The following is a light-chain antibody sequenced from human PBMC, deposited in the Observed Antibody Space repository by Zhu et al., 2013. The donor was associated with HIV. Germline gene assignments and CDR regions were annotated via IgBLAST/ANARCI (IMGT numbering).Light chain of an antibody. J-gene: IGKJ3*01. V-gene: IGKV1-5*03. CDR2: KAS. CDR3: QHVNSNAA. CDR1: QSISSW. Sequence: DIQMTQSPSTLSASVGDRVTITCRASQSISSWLAWYQQKPGKAPKLLIYKASSLESGVPSRFSGSGSGTEFTLTISSLQPEDFATYYCQHVNSNAAFGPGTKVDV.